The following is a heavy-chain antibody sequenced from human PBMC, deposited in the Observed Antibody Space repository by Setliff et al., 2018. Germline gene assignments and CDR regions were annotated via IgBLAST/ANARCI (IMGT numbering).Heavy chain of an antibody. CDR2: IIPFFGTV. CDR3: ARERYFDY. CDR1: GYTFTAYY. J-gene: IGHJ4*02. Sequence: SVKVSCKASGYTFTAYYIHWVRQAPGQGLEWMGGIIPFFGTVDYTQKFQGRVTLTTDTSTGTAYMELRSLTFDDTAVYYCARERYFDYWGQGTLVTVSS. V-gene: IGHV1-69*05.